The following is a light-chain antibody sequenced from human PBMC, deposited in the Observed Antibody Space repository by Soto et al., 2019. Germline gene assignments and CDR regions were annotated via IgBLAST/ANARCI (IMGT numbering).Light chain of an antibody. V-gene: IGLV2-14*01. Sequence: QSALTQPASVSGSPGQSITISCTGTSRDVGGYHYVSWYQQHPGKAPTLIIYEVTNRPSGVSIRFSGSKSGNTASLSISGLQAEDEADYYCSSFTGSSSWGFGGGTKLTVL. CDR1: SRDVGGYHY. J-gene: IGLJ3*02. CDR3: SSFTGSSSWG. CDR2: EVT.